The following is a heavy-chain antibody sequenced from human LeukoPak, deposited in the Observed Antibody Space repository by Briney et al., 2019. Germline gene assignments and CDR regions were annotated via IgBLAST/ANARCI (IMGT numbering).Heavy chain of an antibody. J-gene: IGHJ3*02. Sequence: PSETLSLTCAVYGGSFSDYYWSWIRQPPGKGLEWIGEINHSGSTNYNPSLKSRVTISVGTSKNQFSLKLSSVTAADTAVYYCARGGRYCSGGSCYPDAFDIWGQGTMVTVSS. D-gene: IGHD2-15*01. CDR3: ARGGRYCSGGSCYPDAFDI. CDR2: INHSGST. V-gene: IGHV4-34*01. CDR1: GGSFSDYY.